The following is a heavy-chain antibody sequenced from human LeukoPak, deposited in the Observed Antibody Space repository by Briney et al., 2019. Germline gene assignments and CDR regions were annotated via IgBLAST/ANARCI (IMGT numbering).Heavy chain of an antibody. D-gene: IGHD3-3*01. V-gene: IGHV4-4*07. CDR3: ARARSITIFGAVIPPFDY. J-gene: IGHJ4*02. CDR2: IYTTGTT. CDR1: GASISSYY. Sequence: SETLSLTCTVSGASISSYYWSWIRQPAGKGLEWIGHIYTTGTTNYNPSLKSRVTISVDTSKNQFSLKLSSVTAADTAVYYCARARSITIFGAVIPPFDYWGQGTLVTVSS.